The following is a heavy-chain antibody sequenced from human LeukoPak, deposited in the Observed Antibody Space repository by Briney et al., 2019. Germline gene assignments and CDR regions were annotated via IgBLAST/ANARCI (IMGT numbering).Heavy chain of an antibody. J-gene: IGHJ6*03. CDR2: ISYSGNT. CDR3: ARASHYSMDV. V-gene: IGHV4-39*07. D-gene: IGHD2-2*01. Sequence: SETLSLTCSVSGASISTTGYFWGWVRQPPGEGLEWIGTISYSGNTYYNPSLKSRAIISVDTSKNQFSLRLSSVTAADTAVHYCARASHYSMDVWGKGTTVTVSS. CDR1: GASISTTGYF.